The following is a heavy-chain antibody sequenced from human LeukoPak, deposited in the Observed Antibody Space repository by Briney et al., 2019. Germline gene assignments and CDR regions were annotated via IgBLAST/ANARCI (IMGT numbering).Heavy chain of an antibody. J-gene: IGHJ4*02. Sequence: SETLSLTCTVSGGSISNRSHFWGWLRQTPGKGLEWFGSIYYSRYTYYNPSLKSRVTISVHTSKNQFSLRLNSVTAADTAVYYCARDSAPNLLAYFDYWGQGILVTASS. V-gene: IGHV4-39*07. CDR1: GGSISNRSHF. D-gene: IGHD2/OR15-2a*01. CDR2: IYYSRYT. CDR3: ARDSAPNLLAYFDY.